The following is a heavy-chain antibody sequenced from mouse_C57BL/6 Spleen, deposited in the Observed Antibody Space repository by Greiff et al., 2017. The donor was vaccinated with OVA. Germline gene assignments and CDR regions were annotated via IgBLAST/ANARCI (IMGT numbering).Heavy chain of an antibody. CDR1: GYTFTGYW. V-gene: IGHV1-9*01. CDR3: ARRASFAY. Sequence: QVQLQQSGAELMKPGASVKLSCKATGYTFTGYWIEWVKQRPGHGLEWIGEILPGSGSTNYNEKFKDKATFTADTSSNTAYMQLSSLTTEDAAIYYCARRASFAYWGQGTLVTVSA. J-gene: IGHJ3*01. CDR2: ILPGSGST. D-gene: IGHD3-1*01.